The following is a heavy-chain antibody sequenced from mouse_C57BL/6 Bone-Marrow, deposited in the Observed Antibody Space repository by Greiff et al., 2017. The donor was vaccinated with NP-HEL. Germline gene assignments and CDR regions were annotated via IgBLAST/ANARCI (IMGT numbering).Heavy chain of an antibody. CDR1: GFSLSTFGMG. Sequence: QVQLKESGPGILQPSQTLSLTCSFSGFSLSTFGMGVGWIRQPSGKGLEWLAHIWWDDDKYYNPALKSRLTISKDTSKNQVFLKIANVDTADTATYYCARIYYYGSSGYFDVWGTGTTVTVSS. D-gene: IGHD1-1*01. CDR3: ARIYYYGSSGYFDV. CDR2: IWWDDDK. V-gene: IGHV8-8*01. J-gene: IGHJ1*03.